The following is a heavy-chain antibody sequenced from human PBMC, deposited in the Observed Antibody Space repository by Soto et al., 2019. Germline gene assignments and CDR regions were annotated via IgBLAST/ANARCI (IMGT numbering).Heavy chain of an antibody. J-gene: IGHJ4*02. Sequence: GGSLRLSCAASGFTFSSYWMSWVRQAPWKGLEWVANIKQDGSEKYYVDSVKGRFTISRDNAKNSLYLQMNSLRAEDTAVYYCARGSLRTVVVTAIPVFDYWGQGTLVTVSS. CDR2: IKQDGSEK. CDR3: ARGSLRTVVVTAIPVFDY. V-gene: IGHV3-7*05. D-gene: IGHD2-21*02. CDR1: GFTFSSYW.